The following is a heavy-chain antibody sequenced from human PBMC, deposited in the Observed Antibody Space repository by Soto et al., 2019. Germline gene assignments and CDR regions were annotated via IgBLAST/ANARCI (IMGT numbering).Heavy chain of an antibody. CDR2: IYYSATT. CDR1: GGSISSGGYY. J-gene: IGHJ4*02. D-gene: IGHD1-1*01. CDR3: ARDVTTKDFFDY. V-gene: IGHV4-31*03. Sequence: SETLSLTCTVSGGSISSGGYYWSWVRQFPGKGLEWIGYIYYSATTHYNPSLKSRISMSIDTSKNQFSLRLNSVTAADTAVYYCARDVTTKDFFDYWGQGSPVTVSS.